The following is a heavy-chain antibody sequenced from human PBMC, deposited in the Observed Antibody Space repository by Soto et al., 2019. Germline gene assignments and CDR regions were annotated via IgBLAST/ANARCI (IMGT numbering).Heavy chain of an antibody. D-gene: IGHD5-12*01. V-gene: IGHV3-23*01. Sequence: EVQLLESGGGLVQPGGSLRLSCAASGFTFSNYAMNWVRQAPEKGLEWVSSISGSHGSTYYADSVNGRFTISRDNSKNMLYLQVNTLRVEDTAVYYCAKGSPGSDYDLDYWGQGTLVTVSS. CDR1: GFTFSNYA. J-gene: IGHJ4*02. CDR3: AKGSPGSDYDLDY. CDR2: ISGSHGST.